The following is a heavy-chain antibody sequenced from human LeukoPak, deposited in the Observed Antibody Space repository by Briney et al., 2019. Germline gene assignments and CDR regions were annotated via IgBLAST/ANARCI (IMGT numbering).Heavy chain of an antibody. V-gene: IGHV3-74*01. CDR2: INSDGSST. Sequence: GRSLRLSCAASGFTFSGYLMHWVRQAPGKGLVWVSRINSDGSSTAYADSVKGRFTISRDNAKNTLYLQMNSLRAEDTAVYCCARVRVATLNFWGQGILVSVSS. D-gene: IGHD5-24*01. CDR1: GFTFSGYL. J-gene: IGHJ4*02. CDR3: ARVRVATLNF.